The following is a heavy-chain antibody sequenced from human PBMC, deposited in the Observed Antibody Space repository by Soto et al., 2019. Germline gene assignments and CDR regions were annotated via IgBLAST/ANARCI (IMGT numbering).Heavy chain of an antibody. D-gene: IGHD5-18*01. CDR1: GGSISSGNYC. Sequence: QVQLQESGPGLVKPSQSLSLTCTVSGGSISSGNYCWSWIRQPPGKGLEWIGFIHYSGSSYYNPSLKSRVTISVDTAKTQFSLTLDSVTAADTAVYYCARDLDTAPYFVYWCYGTRVTVSS. V-gene: IGHV4-30-4*01. J-gene: IGHJ4*01. CDR3: ARDLDTAPYFVY. CDR2: IHYSGSS.